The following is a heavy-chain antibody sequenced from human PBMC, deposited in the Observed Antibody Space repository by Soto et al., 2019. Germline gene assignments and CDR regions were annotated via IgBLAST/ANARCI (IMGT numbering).Heavy chain of an antibody. CDR1: GFTFISYA. V-gene: IGHV3-23*01. Sequence: EVQLLQSGGGLVQPGGSLGLSCGASGFTFISYAMSWVRHVPGKGLEWISSISGSGANTWYAGSVQGRFIISRDNSKSTVSLHMSSLGVEDTAIYYCARDRATFDSWGQGTLVTVSS. CDR3: ARDRATFDS. D-gene: IGHD1-26*01. CDR2: ISGSGANT. J-gene: IGHJ4*02.